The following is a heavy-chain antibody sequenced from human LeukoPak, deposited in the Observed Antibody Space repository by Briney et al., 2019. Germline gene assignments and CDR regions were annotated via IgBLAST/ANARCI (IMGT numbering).Heavy chain of an antibody. CDR2: ISAYNGNT. CDR1: GYTFTSYG. V-gene: IGHV1-18*01. D-gene: IGHD6-13*01. Sequence: ASVKVSCKASGYTFTSYGISWVRQAPGQGLEWMGWISAYNGNTNYVQKLQGRVTMTTDTSTSTAYMELRSLRSDDTAVYYCARGGVSNSWYRTPDYWGQGTLVTVSS. CDR3: ARGGVSNSWYRTPDY. J-gene: IGHJ4*02.